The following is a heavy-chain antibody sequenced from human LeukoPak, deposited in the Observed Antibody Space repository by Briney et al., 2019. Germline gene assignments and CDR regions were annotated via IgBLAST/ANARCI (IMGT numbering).Heavy chain of an antibody. Sequence: GASVKVSCKVSGYTLTGLSMHWVRQAPGKGLEWMGGFDPEDGETIYAQKFQGRVTMTEDTSTDTAYMELSSLRSEDTAVYYCATDPDCSSTSCYVNYDILLGYWGQGTLVTVSS. D-gene: IGHD2-2*01. J-gene: IGHJ4*02. V-gene: IGHV1-24*01. CDR3: ATDPDCSSTSCYVNYDILLGY. CDR1: GYTLTGLS. CDR2: FDPEDGET.